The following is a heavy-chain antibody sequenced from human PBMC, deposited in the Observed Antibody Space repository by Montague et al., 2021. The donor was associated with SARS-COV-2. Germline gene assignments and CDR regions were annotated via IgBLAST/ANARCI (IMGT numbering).Heavy chain of an antibody. V-gene: IGHV2-70*20. CDR2: IDWXXXK. J-gene: IGHJ4*02. D-gene: IGHD3-9*01. CDR3: ARSLYDILTGYYLPFDY. Sequence: PALGKPTQTLTLTRTFSGFSLSTSGMCVSWVRQPPGKALEWLALIDWXXXKFYSTSLKTRLTISKDTSKNQVVLTMTNVDPVDTATYYCARSLYDILTGYYLPFDYWGQGTLVTVSS. CDR1: GFSLSTSGMC.